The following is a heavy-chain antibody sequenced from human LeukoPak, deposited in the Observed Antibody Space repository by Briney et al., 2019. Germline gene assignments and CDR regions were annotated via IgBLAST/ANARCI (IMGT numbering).Heavy chain of an antibody. CDR2: ISSSSSTI. J-gene: IGHJ6*03. CDR1: GFTFSSYS. V-gene: IGHV3-48*01. Sequence: PGGSLRLSCAASGFTFSSYSMNWVRQAPGKGLEWVSYISSSSSTIYYADSVKGRFTISRDNAKNSLYLQMNSLRAEDTAVYCCARDRGVVIDYYYYYMDVWGKGTTVTVSS. D-gene: IGHD3-3*01. CDR3: ARDRGVVIDYYYYYMDV.